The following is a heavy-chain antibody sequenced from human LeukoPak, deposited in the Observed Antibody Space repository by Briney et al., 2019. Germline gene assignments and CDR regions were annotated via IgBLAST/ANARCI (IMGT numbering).Heavy chain of an antibody. CDR1: GFTFSTYA. CDR3: AKGDGDFVDY. D-gene: IGHD4-17*01. V-gene: IGHV3-30*04. Sequence: GRSLRLSCAASGFTFSTYAIHWVRQAPGKGLEWVAVISYDGSNKYYADSVRGRFTISRDNSKNTLYLQMNSLRAEDTAVYYCAKGDGDFVDYWGQGTLVTVSS. CDR2: ISYDGSNK. J-gene: IGHJ4*02.